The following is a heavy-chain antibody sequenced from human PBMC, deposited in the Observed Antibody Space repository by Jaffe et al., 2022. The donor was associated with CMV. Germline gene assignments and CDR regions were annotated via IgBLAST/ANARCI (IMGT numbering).Heavy chain of an antibody. CDR3: ARGGENSSIAARPWWFDP. V-gene: IGHV4-34*01. CDR2: INHSGST. J-gene: IGHJ5*02. CDR1: GGSFSGYY. Sequence: QVQLQQWGAGLLKPSETLSLTCAVYGGSFSGYYWSWIRQPPGKGLEWIGEINHSGSTNYNPSLKSRVTISVDTSKNQFSLKLSSVTAADTAVYYCARGGENSSIAARPWWFDPWGQGTLVTVSS. D-gene: IGHD6-6*01.